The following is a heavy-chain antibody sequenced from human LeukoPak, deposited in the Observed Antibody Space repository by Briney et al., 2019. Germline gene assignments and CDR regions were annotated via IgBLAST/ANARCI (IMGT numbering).Heavy chain of an antibody. CDR3: ARVTVTTFYYYYGMDV. CDR2: ISSSSSYI. V-gene: IGHV3-21*01. J-gene: IGHJ6*02. D-gene: IGHD4-17*01. Sequence: GGSLRLSCAASGFTFGSYSMNWVRQAPGKGLEWVSSISSSSSYIYYADSVKGRFTISRDNAKNSLYLQMNSLRAEDTAVYYCARVTVTTFYYYYGMDVWGQGTTVTVSS. CDR1: GFTFGSYS.